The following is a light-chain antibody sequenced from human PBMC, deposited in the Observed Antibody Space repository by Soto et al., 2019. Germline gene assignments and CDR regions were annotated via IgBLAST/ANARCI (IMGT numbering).Light chain of an antibody. CDR2: EVL. CDR3: KSSAGSNTYV. Sequence: QSVLTKAPSASGCPGQSVTISCSGTKNDIGFCDFVSSYTHHPGKAPRLLIYEVLQRPSGVPDRFSGSKSGNTPPLTVSGLQAADEADYFCKSSAGSNTYVFGSGTKVTVL. J-gene: IGLJ1*01. CDR1: KNDIGFCDF. V-gene: IGLV2-8*01.